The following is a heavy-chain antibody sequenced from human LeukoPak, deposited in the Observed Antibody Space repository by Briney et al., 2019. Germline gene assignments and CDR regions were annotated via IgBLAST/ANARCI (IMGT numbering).Heavy chain of an antibody. CDR3: AKGPLIEVAGTTWDY. CDR1: GFTFSTYW. D-gene: IGHD6-19*01. CDR2: INQDGSEQ. V-gene: IGHV3-7*03. J-gene: IGHJ4*02. Sequence: GGSLRLSCAASGFTFSTYWMSWVRQAPGKGLEWVANINQDGSEQYYVDSVKGRFTISRDNSKNTLYLQMNSLRAEDTAIYYCAKGPLIEVAGTTWDYWGQGALVTVSS.